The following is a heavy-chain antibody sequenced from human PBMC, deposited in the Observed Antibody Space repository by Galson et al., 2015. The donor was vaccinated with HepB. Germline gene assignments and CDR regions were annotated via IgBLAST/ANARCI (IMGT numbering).Heavy chain of an antibody. Sequence: SVKVSCKASGYTFTGYYMHWVRQAPGQGLEWMGWINPNSGGTNYAQKFQGRVTMTRDTSISTAYMELSRLRSDDTAVYYCARDLGNRDAFDIWGQGTMVTVSS. CDR1: GYTFTGYY. CDR3: ARDLGNRDAFDI. V-gene: IGHV1-2*02. J-gene: IGHJ3*02. D-gene: IGHD1-14*01. CDR2: INPNSGGT.